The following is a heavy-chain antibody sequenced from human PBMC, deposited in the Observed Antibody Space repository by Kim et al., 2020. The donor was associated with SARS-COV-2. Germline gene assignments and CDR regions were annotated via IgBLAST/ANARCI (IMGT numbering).Heavy chain of an antibody. V-gene: IGHV4-4*02. J-gene: IGHJ4*02. CDR3: ARTLLWFGEYTKTFDY. D-gene: IGHD3-10*01. Sequence: SETLSLTCAVSGGSISSSNWWSWVRQPPGKGLEWIGEIYHSGSTNYNPSLKSRVTISVDKSKNQFSLKLSSVTAADTAVYYCARTLLWFGEYTKTFDYWGQGTLVTVSS. CDR2: IYHSGST. CDR1: GGSISSSNW.